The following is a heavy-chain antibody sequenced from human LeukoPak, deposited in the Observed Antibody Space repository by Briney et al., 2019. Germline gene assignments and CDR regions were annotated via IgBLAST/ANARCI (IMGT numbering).Heavy chain of an antibody. V-gene: IGHV4-39*01. J-gene: IGHJ3*02. CDR2: IYYSGST. D-gene: IGHD2-15*01. CDR1: GGSISSSSYY. Sequence: SETLSLTCTVSGGSISSSSYYWGWIRQPPGKGLEWIGSIYYSGSTYYNPSLKSRVTISVDTSKNQFSLKLSSVTAADTAVYYCASLPVGYASDIWGQGTMVTVSS. CDR3: ASLPVGYASDI.